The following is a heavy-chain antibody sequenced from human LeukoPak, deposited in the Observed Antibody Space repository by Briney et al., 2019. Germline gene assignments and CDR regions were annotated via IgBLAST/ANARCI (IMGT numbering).Heavy chain of an antibody. CDR2: ISGSASST. CDR3: ARDDYGSGSWNDY. V-gene: IGHV3-21*04. J-gene: IGHJ4*02. Sequence: GGSLRLSCAASGFTFSSYSMNWVRQAPGKGLEWVSAISGSASSTYYADSVKGRFTISRDNAKNSLYLQMNSLRAEDTALYYCARDDYGSGSWNDYWGQGTLVTVSS. CDR1: GFTFSSYS. D-gene: IGHD3-10*01.